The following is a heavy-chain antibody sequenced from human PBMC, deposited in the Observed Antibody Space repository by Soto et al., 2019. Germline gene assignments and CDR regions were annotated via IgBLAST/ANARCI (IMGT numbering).Heavy chain of an antibody. CDR3: ARPFAAQTVAGFDS. D-gene: IGHD6-19*01. Sequence: QLQLEESGPGLVKPSETLTLTCTVSGGSLSSGSYYWGWIRQPPGKGLEWIGSIPYSGNTYYNPSLKTRVTLSVDASKNEFSLKLSSVTAADTAVYYCARPFAAQTVAGFDSWGHGTLVTVSS. J-gene: IGHJ4*01. V-gene: IGHV4-39*01. CDR1: GGSLSSGSYY. CDR2: IPYSGNT.